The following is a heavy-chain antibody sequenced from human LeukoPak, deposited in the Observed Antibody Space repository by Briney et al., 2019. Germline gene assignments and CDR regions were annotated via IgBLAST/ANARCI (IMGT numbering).Heavy chain of an antibody. D-gene: IGHD5-18*01. Sequence: GESLKISCKGSGYSFTSYWISWVRQMPGKGLEWMGRIDPSDSYTNYSPSFQGHVTISADKSISTAYLQWSSLKASDTAMYYCARLRGYDTYYYYYYGMDVRGQGTTVTVSS. V-gene: IGHV5-10-1*01. CDR2: IDPSDSYT. J-gene: IGHJ6*02. CDR1: GYSFTSYW. CDR3: ARLRGYDTYYYYYYGMDV.